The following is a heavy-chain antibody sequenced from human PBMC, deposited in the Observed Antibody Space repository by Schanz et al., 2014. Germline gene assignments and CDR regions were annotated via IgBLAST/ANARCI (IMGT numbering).Heavy chain of an antibody. J-gene: IGHJ4*02. CDR2: IGDDGADK. CDR1: GFSFSTHW. Sequence: VQLVESGGGLVQPGGSVRLSCGASGFSFSTHWMAWVRQAPGKGLEWVANIGDDGADKYYLDSVRGRFTISRDNAKNSLYLQMNSLRVEDTAVYYCAKVAPAATYLDSWGLGTLVTVSS. D-gene: IGHD2-2*01. V-gene: IGHV3-7*03. CDR3: AKVAPAATYLDS.